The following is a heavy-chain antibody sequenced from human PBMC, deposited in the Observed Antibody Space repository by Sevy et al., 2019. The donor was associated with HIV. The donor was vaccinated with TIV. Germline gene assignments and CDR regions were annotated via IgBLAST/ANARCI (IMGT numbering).Heavy chain of an antibody. CDR2: IRSKASGGTT. Sequence: GGSLRLSCTASGFTLGDYAMSWVRQAPGKGLEWVGFIRSKASGGTTEYAASVKGRFTISRDDSKSMAYLQMNSLKTEDKAVYYCTRDIDSCSGGSCYPTYDYWGQGTLVTVSS. CDR3: TRDIDSCSGGSCYPTYDY. V-gene: IGHV3-49*04. J-gene: IGHJ4*02. D-gene: IGHD2-15*01. CDR1: GFTLGDYA.